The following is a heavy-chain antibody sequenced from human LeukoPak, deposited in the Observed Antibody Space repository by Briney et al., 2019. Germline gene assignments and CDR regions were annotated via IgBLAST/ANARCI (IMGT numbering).Heavy chain of an antibody. Sequence: SETLSLTCTVSGYSLSSGYYWGWIRQPPGKGLEWIGSIYHGGSTYYNPSLKRRVTISVDTSKNQFSLNLTSLTAADTDVYYCARDRKYYYHMDVWGKGTTVTVSS. CDR1: GYSLSSGYY. CDR2: IYHGGST. CDR3: ARDRKYYYHMDV. V-gene: IGHV4-38-2*02. J-gene: IGHJ6*03. D-gene: IGHD1-14*01.